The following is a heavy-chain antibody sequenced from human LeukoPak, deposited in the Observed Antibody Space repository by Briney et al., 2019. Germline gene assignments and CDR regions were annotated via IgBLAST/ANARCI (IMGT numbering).Heavy chain of an antibody. CDR3: ARTITFDIVVVPAAIGYGMDV. CDR1: GGSFSGYY. D-gene: IGHD2-2*01. Sequence: SETLSLTCAVYGGSFSGYYWSWIRQPPGKGLEWIGEINHSGSTNYNPSLKSRVTISVDTSKNQFSLKLSSVTAAHTAVYYCARTITFDIVVVPAAIGYGMDVWGKGTTITVSS. CDR2: INHSGST. V-gene: IGHV4-34*01. J-gene: IGHJ6*04.